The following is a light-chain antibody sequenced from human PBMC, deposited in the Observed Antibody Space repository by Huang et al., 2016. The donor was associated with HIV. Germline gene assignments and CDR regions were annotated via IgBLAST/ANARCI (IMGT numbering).Light chain of an antibody. CDR3: QKYNNVPRT. CDR2: AAS. J-gene: IGKJ1*01. CDR1: QGIGTY. V-gene: IGKV1-27*01. Sequence: DIQMTQSPSSLSAPIGDRITISCRASQGIGTYLAWYQHKPGKVPNLLIYAASTLQSGVPSRFSGSGSGTNFTLTIGSLQPEDVASYYCQKYNNVPRTFGHGTKVEIK.